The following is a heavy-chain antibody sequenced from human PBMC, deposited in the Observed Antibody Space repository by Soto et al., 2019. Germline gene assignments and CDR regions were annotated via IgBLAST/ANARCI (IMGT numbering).Heavy chain of an antibody. Sequence: QVHLVESGGGVVQPGMSMRLSCAASGFTFRTQGMHWVRQAPGKGLEWVEGISYEGKNKHYADSVKGPFTISRDNSKNTLYFQMSSLRAEDTAMYYCARDKVGDYGGRHYYYYGSDVWGQGTTVTVSS. D-gene: IGHD4-17*01. J-gene: IGHJ6*02. CDR1: GFTFRTQG. CDR3: ARDKVGDYGGRHYYYYGSDV. CDR2: ISYEGKNK. V-gene: IGHV3-30*03.